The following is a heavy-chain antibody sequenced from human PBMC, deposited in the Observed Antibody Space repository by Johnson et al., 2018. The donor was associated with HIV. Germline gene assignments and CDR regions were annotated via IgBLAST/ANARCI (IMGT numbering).Heavy chain of an antibody. V-gene: IGHV3-66*02. CDR1: GFTFDDYA. J-gene: IGHJ3*02. CDR3: TRRSPYDAFDI. CDR2: IYSGGST. Sequence: VQLVESGGGLVQPGRSLRLSCAASGFTFDDYAMHWVRQAPGKGLEWVSVIYSGGSTHYADSDKVRSTISRDNSKNTLYLQMNSLRAEDTAVYYCTRRSPYDAFDIWGQGTMVTVSS.